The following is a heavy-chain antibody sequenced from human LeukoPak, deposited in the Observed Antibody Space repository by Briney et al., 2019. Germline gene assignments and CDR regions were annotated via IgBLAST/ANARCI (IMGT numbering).Heavy chain of an antibody. V-gene: IGHV4-39*01. CDR2: IYYSGST. CDR3: ASNYYGSGSYYPYYFDY. CDR1: GGSISSSSYY. D-gene: IGHD3-10*01. Sequence: SETLSLSCTVSGGSISSSSYYWGWIRQPPGKGLEWIGSIYYSGSTYYNPSLKSRVTISVDTSKNQFSLKLSSVTAGDTAVYYCASNYYGSGSYYPYYFDYWGQGTLVTVSS. J-gene: IGHJ4*02.